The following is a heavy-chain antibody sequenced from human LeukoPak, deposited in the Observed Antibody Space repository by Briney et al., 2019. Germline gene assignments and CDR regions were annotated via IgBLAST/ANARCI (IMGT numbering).Heavy chain of an antibody. V-gene: IGHV4-61*01. J-gene: IGHJ4*02. Sequence: SETLSLTCTVSGGSVSSGSYYWSWIRQPPGKGLEWIGYIYYSGSTNYNPSLKSRVTISVDTSKNQFSLKLSSVTAADTAVYCCARVRFCGGSCYGQYYFDYWGQGTLVTVSS. D-gene: IGHD2-15*01. CDR3: ARVRFCGGSCYGQYYFDY. CDR2: IYYSGST. CDR1: GGSVSSGSYY.